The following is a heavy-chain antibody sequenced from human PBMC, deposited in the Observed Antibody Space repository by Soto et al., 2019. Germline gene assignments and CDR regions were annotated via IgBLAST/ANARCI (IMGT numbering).Heavy chain of an antibody. CDR2: IIPIFGTA. CDR3: ARDRGSSSGYYPYWFDP. CDR1: GGTFSSYA. Sequence: QVQLVQSGAEVKKPGSSVKVSCKASGGTFSSYAITWVRQAPGQGLEWMGGIIPIFGTANYAQKFQGRVTITADESTSTAYMELSCLRSEDTAVYYCARDRGSSSGYYPYWFDPWGQGTLVTVSS. D-gene: IGHD3-22*01. V-gene: IGHV1-69*12. J-gene: IGHJ5*02.